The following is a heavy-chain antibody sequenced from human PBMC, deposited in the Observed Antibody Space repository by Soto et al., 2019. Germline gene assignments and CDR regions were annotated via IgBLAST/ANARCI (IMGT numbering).Heavy chain of an antibody. CDR2: IYYTGTT. Sequence: QVQLQESGPGLVKPSQTLSLTCSVSSGSISSDKYYWTWIRQSPGKGLEWIGHIYYTGTTDYKPSVTSRVIILLDKSKDQFSLTLTSVTAADTGVYYCATVMHDYGTNWVDSWGQGILVTVSS. CDR3: ATVMHDYGTNWVDS. D-gene: IGHD4-17*01. CDR1: SGSISSDKYY. J-gene: IGHJ5*01. V-gene: IGHV4-30-4*01.